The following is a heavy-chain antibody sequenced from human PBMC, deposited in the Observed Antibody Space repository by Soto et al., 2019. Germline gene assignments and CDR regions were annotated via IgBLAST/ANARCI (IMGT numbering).Heavy chain of an antibody. CDR3: AKDLTMVREIDYGMDV. D-gene: IGHD3-10*01. CDR2: ISYDGSNK. CDR1: GFTFSSYG. V-gene: IGHV3-30*18. J-gene: IGHJ6*02. Sequence: GGSLRLSCAASGFTFSSYGMHWVRQAPGKGLEWVAVISYDGSNKYYADSVKGRFTISRDNSKNTLYLQMNSLRAEDTAVYYCAKDLTMVREIDYGMDVWGQGTTVTVSS.